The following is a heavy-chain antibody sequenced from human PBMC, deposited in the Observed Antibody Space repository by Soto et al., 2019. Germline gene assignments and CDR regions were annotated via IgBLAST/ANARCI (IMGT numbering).Heavy chain of an antibody. Sequence: PSETLSLTCTVSGGSISSSSYYWGWIRQPPGKGLEWIGSIYYSGSTYYNPSLKSRVTISVDTSKNQFSLKLSSVTAADTAVYYCARREAAAASFDYWGQGTLVTVSS. V-gene: IGHV4-39*01. D-gene: IGHD6-13*01. CDR2: IYYSGST. CDR1: GGSISSSSYY. J-gene: IGHJ4*02. CDR3: ARREAAAASFDY.